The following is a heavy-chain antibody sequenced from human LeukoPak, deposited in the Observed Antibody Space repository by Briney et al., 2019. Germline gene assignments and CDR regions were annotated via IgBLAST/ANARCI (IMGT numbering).Heavy chain of an antibody. J-gene: IGHJ4*02. D-gene: IGHD6-6*01. CDR2: INHSGST. Sequence: SETLSLTCAIYGGSFSGYYWSWIRQPPGKGLEWIGEINHSGSTNYHPSLKSRVTISVDTSKNQFSLKLSSVTAADTAVYYCARGTYSSSFFDPFDYWGQGTLVTVSS. V-gene: IGHV4-34*01. CDR1: GGSFSGYY. CDR3: ARGTYSSSFFDPFDY.